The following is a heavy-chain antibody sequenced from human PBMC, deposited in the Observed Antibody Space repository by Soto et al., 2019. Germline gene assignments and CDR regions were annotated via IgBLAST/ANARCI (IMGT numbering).Heavy chain of an antibody. CDR1: GFTFTSSA. Sequence: SVKVSCKASGFTFTSSAMQWVRQARGQRLEWIGWIVVGSGNTNYAQKFQERVTITRDMSTSTAYMELSSLRSEDTAVCYCASPSIAAPPGYYYYYMDVWGKGTTVTVSS. J-gene: IGHJ6*03. D-gene: IGHD6-6*01. V-gene: IGHV1-58*02. CDR2: IVVGSGNT. CDR3: ASPSIAAPPGYYYYYMDV.